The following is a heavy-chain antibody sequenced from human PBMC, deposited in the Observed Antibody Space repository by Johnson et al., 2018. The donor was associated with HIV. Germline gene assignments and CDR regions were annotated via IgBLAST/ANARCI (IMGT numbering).Heavy chain of an antibody. Sequence: QVQLVESGGGVVQPGRSLRLSCVASRFTFSSFAMHWVRQAPGKGLEWVANIQQDGSETYYVDSVKCRFTISRDNSKNTLYLQMTSLRDDDTAVYYCAGDRSSGWYGRVDAFDIWGQGTMVTVSS. CDR3: AGDRSSGWYGRVDAFDI. CDR2: IQQDGSET. D-gene: IGHD6-19*01. CDR1: RFTFSSFA. V-gene: IGHV3-30*04. J-gene: IGHJ3*02.